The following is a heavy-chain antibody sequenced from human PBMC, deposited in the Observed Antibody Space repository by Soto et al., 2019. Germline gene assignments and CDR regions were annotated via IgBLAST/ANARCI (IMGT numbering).Heavy chain of an antibody. Sequence: EVQLLESGGGLVQPGGSLRLSCTGSGFTFSSYAMNWVRQAPGKGLECVSTSSGSGGTTYYADSVKGRFSISRANSKNTLYLQVSSLRAEDTAVYYCAKNGRAAAMYNWFDPWGQGTLVTVSS. V-gene: IGHV3-23*01. CDR1: GFTFSSYA. CDR2: SSGSGGTT. J-gene: IGHJ5*02. CDR3: AKNGRAAAMYNWFDP. D-gene: IGHD6-13*01.